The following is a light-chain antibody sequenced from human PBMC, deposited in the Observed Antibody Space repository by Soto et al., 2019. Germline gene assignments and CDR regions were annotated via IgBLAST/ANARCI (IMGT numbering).Light chain of an antibody. CDR1: QSVSSY. J-gene: IGKJ2*01. CDR3: HQPSNWPPYT. Sequence: IVLTRSPATLSLSPGERATLSCRASQSVSSYLAWYPQKTCQVPTLLIYDAYNRAAGIAARLSASEYGTDFTLNISSVEPEDFAVYHRHQPSNWPPYTFDQGTKLEIK. CDR2: DAY. V-gene: IGKV3-11*01.